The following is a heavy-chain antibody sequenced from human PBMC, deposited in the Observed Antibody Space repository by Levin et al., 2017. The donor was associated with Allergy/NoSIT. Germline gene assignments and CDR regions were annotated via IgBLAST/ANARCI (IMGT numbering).Heavy chain of an antibody. V-gene: IGHV3-30*04. J-gene: IGHJ4*02. Sequence: PGGSLRLSCAASGFTFSSYAMHWVRQAPGKGLEWVAVISYDGSNKYYADSVKGRFTISRDNSKNTLYLQMNSLRAEDTAVYYCARTGFVGATWYYFDYWGQGTLVTVSS. D-gene: IGHD1-26*01. CDR2: ISYDGSNK. CDR1: GFTFSSYA. CDR3: ARTGFVGATWYYFDY.